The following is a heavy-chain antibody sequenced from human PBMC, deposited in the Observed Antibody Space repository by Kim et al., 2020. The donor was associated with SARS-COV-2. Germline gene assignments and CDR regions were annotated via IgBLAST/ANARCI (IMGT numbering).Heavy chain of an antibody. CDR3: AKNRDTYGYWKGPFDY. V-gene: IGHV3-30*18. Sequence: GGSLRLSCTASGFTFSSYALHWVRQAPGKGLEWLAVISYDGNENYYADSVKGRFTISRDNSKNTLYLQMNSLRAEDTAVYYCAKNRDTYGYWKGPFDYWGQGTLVTVSS. CDR1: GFTFSSYA. J-gene: IGHJ4*02. D-gene: IGHD5-18*01. CDR2: ISYDGNEN.